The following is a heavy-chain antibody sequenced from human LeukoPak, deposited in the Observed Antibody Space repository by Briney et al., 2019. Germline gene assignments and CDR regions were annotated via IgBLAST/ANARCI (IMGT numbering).Heavy chain of an antibody. D-gene: IGHD1-26*01. J-gene: IGHJ6*02. CDR3: ARGRVGTTVRRACYFYGMDV. V-gene: IGHV4-34*01. CDR2: INHSGSGST. CDR1: GGSFRGYS. Sequence: SETLSLTCVVHGGSFRGYSWSWIRQPPGKGLEWIGEINHSGSGSTNYNPSLKSRVTTSVDTSKNHFSLNLSSVTAADMAVYYCARGRVGTTVRRACYFYGMDVWGQGTTVTVS.